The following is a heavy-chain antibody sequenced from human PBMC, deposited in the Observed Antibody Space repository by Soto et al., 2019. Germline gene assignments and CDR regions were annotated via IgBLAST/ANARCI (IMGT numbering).Heavy chain of an antibody. J-gene: IGHJ6*02. CDR2: IFSNDEK. CDR1: GFSLSNARMG. V-gene: IGHV2-26*01. D-gene: IGHD3-10*01. CDR3: ARVAGWTTVRGALGYSYYYGMDV. Sequence: QVTLKESGPVLVKPTETLTLTCTVSGFSLSNARMGVSWIRQPPGKALEWLAHIFSNDEKSYSTSLKSRLTISKDTSRSQVVLTITNMDPVDTATYYCARVAGWTTVRGALGYSYYYGMDVWGQGTTVTVSS.